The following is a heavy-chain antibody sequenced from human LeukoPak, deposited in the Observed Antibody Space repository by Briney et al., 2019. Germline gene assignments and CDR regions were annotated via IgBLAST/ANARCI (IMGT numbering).Heavy chain of an antibody. Sequence: PGGSLRLSCEASGFTLSSSSMNWVRQAPVKGLEWVSYISSSSTIISYADSVKGRFTISRDNAKNSLYLQMNSLRAEDTAVYYCARGGYSSGLNWGQGTLVTVSS. D-gene: IGHD6-19*01. CDR3: ARGGYSSGLN. CDR2: ISSSSTII. V-gene: IGHV3-48*01. CDR1: GFTLSSSS. J-gene: IGHJ4*02.